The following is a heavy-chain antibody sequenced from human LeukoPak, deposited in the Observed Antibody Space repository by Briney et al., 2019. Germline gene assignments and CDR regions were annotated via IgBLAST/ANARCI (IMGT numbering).Heavy chain of an antibody. Sequence: RTGGSLRLSCAASGFTFDDNGMSWVRQAPGKGLEWVSGINWSGGSTGYADSVKGRFTISRDSAKNSLYLQMNSLRAEDTALYYCARVSAMVIMNYYYYYMDVWGKGTTVTVS. CDR1: GFTFDDNG. CDR2: INWSGGST. D-gene: IGHD5-18*01. J-gene: IGHJ6*03. CDR3: ARVSAMVIMNYYYYYMDV. V-gene: IGHV3-20*04.